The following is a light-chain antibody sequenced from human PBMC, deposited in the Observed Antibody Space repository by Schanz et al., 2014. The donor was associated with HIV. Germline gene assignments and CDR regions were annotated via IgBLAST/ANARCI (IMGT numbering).Light chain of an antibody. Sequence: QSALTQPPSASGSPGQSVTLSCTGTSSDVGGYNYVSWYQQYPGKAPRVMIYEVTRRPSGVPDRFSGSKSGSTASLTISGLQAEDEADYYCTSYTSSTWVFGGGTKLTVL. V-gene: IGLV2-8*01. CDR1: SSDVGGYNY. CDR2: EVT. CDR3: TSYTSSTWV. J-gene: IGLJ3*02.